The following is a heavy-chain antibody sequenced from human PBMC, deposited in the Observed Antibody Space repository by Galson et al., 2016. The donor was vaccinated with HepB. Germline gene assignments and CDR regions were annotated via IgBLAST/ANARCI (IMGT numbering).Heavy chain of an antibody. J-gene: IGHJ4*01. CDR3: AKDFGDYYGSGTFLTYFDF. Sequence: SLRLSCAASGFTFDDYAMHWVRQPPGKGLEWVASISWNSDSIGYAASVKGRFTISRDNAKNSLYLVMNSLRPEDTALYYCAKDFGDYYGSGTFLTYFDFWGHGTRVTVSS. CDR1: GFTFDDYA. CDR2: ISWNSDSI. D-gene: IGHD3-10*01. V-gene: IGHV3-9*01.